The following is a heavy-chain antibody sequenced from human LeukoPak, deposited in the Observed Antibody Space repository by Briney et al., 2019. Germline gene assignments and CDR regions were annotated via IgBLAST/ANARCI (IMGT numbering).Heavy chain of an antibody. V-gene: IGHV3-7*05. J-gene: IGHJ4*02. CDR3: ARDQRYCSSSSCPWEPFDY. CDR1: GFTFSSYW. D-gene: IGHD2-2*01. CDR2: IKQDGSEK. Sequence: GGSLRRSCAASGFTFSSYWMSWVRQAPGKGLEWVANIKQDGSEKYYVDSVKGRFTISRDNAKNSLYLQMNSLRAEDTAVYYCARDQRYCSSSSCPWEPFDYWGQGTLVTASS.